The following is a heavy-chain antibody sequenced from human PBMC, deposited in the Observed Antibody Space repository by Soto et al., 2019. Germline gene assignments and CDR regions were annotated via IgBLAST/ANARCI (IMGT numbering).Heavy chain of an antibody. J-gene: IGHJ6*02. CDR2: IFSDNER. V-gene: IGHV2-26*01. Sequence: YGPTLVNPTETVTLTCTVSGFSLTTGKMVVSWIRQPPGKALEWLAHIFSDNERSYSTSLQGRLTISKDTSGSQVVLSMTNVDPGNTATYYCARMNVDSYHFYSGMDVGGQGTAVTVS. D-gene: IGHD3-3*02. CDR1: GFSLTTGKMV. CDR3: ARMNVDSYHFYSGMDV.